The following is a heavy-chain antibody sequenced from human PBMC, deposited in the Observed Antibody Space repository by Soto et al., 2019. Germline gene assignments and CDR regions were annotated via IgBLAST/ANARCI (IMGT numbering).Heavy chain of an antibody. V-gene: IGHV1-46*01. J-gene: IGHJ4*02. D-gene: IGHD5-18*01. Sequence: ASVKVSCKASGYTFTSYGISWVRQAPGQGLEWMGIINPSGGSTSYAQKFQGRVTMTRDTSTSTVYMELSSLRSEDTAVYYCARATMAMGVDYWGQGTLVTVSS. CDR3: ARATMAMGVDY. CDR1: GYTFTSYG. CDR2: INPSGGST.